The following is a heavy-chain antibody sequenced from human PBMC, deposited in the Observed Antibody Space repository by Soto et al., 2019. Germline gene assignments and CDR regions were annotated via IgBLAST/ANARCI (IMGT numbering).Heavy chain of an antibody. CDR2: IHHSETT. J-gene: IGHJ4*02. Sequence: SETLSLTCAISGGSISSNNWWTWVRQSPGKGLEWIGEIHHSETTNYNPSLNRRVTISVDKSKNQFSLKLTSVTAADTAVYYCARGGGSPYHNHEFDFWGQGTLVTVSS. V-gene: IGHV4-4*02. CDR3: ARGGGSPYHNHEFDF. D-gene: IGHD6-13*01. CDR1: GGSISSNNW.